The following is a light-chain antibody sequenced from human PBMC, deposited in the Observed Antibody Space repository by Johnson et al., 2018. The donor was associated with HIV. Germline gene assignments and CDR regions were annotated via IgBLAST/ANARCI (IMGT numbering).Light chain of an antibody. CDR1: SYNIGNNL. CDR2: ENN. V-gene: IGLV1-51*02. Sequence: QSVLTQPPSVSAAPGQKVTISCSGSSYNIGNNLVSWYQQLPGTAPKLLIYENNKRPSGIPDRFSGSKSGTSATLDITGLQTGDEAGYYCGKWDSSLSAHYVFGTGTKVTVL. J-gene: IGLJ1*01. CDR3: GKWDSSLSAHYV.